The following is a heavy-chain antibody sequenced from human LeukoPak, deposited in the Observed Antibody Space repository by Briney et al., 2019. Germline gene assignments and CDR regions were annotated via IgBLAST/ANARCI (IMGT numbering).Heavy chain of an antibody. V-gene: IGHV3-23*01. CDR3: AVSKVYGSGTSNFFDY. J-gene: IGHJ4*02. CDR1: GFTFSSYA. Sequence: AGGSLRLSCAASGFTFSSYAMSWVRQAPGKGLEWVSSITGSGVSTYYADSIMGRFTITRDNSNNMLYLQMNSLRAEDTAVYHCAVSKVYGSGTSNFFDYWGQGTLVTVSS. D-gene: IGHD3-10*01. CDR2: ITGSGVST.